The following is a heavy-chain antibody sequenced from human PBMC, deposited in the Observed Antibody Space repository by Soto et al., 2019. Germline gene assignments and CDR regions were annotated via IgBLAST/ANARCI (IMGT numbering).Heavy chain of an antibody. Sequence: GESLKISCQCSGYTFSNFWIGWVRQLRGKGLEWMGIIYPGDHETRYSPSFHGKVTISADKSINTAYLQWNSLEASDTAFYFCARSPRSSPYFDYWGQGALVTVSS. V-gene: IGHV5-51*01. CDR1: GYTFSNFW. D-gene: IGHD6-13*01. CDR3: ARSPRSSPYFDY. CDR2: IYPGDHET. J-gene: IGHJ4*02.